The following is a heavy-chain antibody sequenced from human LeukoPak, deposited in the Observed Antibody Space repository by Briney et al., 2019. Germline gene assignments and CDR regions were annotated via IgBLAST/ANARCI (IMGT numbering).Heavy chain of an antibody. V-gene: IGHV4-4*09. CDR1: GGSISSYY. CDR3: ARGSSSWYRYFDY. J-gene: IGHJ4*02. CDR2: IYTSGST. Sequence: SETLSLTCTASGGSISSYYWSWIRQPPGKGLEWIGYIYTSGSTNYNPSLKSRVTISVDTSKNQFSLKLSSVTAADTAVYYCARGSSSWYRYFDYWGQGTLVTVSS. D-gene: IGHD6-13*01.